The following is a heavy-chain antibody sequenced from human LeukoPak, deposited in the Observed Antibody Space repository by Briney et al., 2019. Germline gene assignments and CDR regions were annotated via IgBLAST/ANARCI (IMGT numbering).Heavy chain of an antibody. D-gene: IGHD3-10*01. CDR3: ARVRYYYGSGSYSRFDY. V-gene: IGHV4-34*01. CDR2: INHSGST. J-gene: IGHJ4*02. Sequence: PGGSLRLSCAASGFTFSSYAMSWVRQPPGKGLEWIGEINHSGSTNYNPSLKSRVTISVDTSKNQFSLKLSSVTAADTAVYYCARVRYYYGSGSYSRFDYWGQGTLVTVSS. CDR1: GFTFSSYA.